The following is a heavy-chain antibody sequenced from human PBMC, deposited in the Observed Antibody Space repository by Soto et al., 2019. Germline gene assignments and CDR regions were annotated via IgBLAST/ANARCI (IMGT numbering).Heavy chain of an antibody. V-gene: IGHV1-18*01. CDR1: GYTFTSYG. Sequence: ASVKVSCKASGYTFTSYGISWVRQAPGQRLEWMGWISAYNGNTNYAQKLQGRVTMTTDTSTSTAYMELRSLRSDDTAVYYCARVYSGPTPSIAARPAINYYYGMDVWGQGTTVTVSS. J-gene: IGHJ6*02. CDR2: ISAYNGNT. D-gene: IGHD6-6*01. CDR3: ARVYSGPTPSIAARPAINYYYGMDV.